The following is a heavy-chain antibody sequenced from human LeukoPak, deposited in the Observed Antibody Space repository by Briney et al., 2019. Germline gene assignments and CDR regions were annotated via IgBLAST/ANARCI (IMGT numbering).Heavy chain of an antibody. J-gene: IGHJ4*02. D-gene: IGHD2-2*01. Sequence: SETLSLTCAVYGGSFSGYYWSWIRQPPGKGLEWIGEINHSGSTNYNPSLKSRITISVDTSKNQFSLKLISVTAADTAVYYCARKASIRGGFHWGQGTLVTVSS. CDR3: ARKASIRGGFH. V-gene: IGHV4-34*01. CDR1: GGSFSGYY. CDR2: INHSGST.